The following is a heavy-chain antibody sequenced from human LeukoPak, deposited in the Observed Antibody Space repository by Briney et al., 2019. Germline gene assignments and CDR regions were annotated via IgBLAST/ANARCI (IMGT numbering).Heavy chain of an antibody. V-gene: IGHV4-59*01. CDR3: GRDALVGYFSYYYMDV. J-gene: IGHJ6*03. Sequence: SETLSLTCTVSGGSISSYYWSWIRQPPGKGLEWIGYIYYSGSTNYNPSLKSRVTISIDTSKNQFSQKLSSVTAADTAVYYCGRDALVGYFSYYYMDVWGKGTTVTVSS. CDR2: IYYSGST. CDR1: GGSISSYY. D-gene: IGHD2-15*01.